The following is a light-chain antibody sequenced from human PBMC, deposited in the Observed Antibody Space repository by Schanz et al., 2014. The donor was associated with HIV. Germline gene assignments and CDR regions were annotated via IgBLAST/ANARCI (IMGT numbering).Light chain of an antibody. CDR2: DND. CDR1: SSNIGNSY. Sequence: QSVLTQPPSLSAAPGQKVTISCSGSSSNIGNSYVSWYQQLPGTAPKLLIYDNDKRPSGIPDRFSGSKFGTSATLGITGLQAGDEADYYCGTWDGTLHSGVFGGGTKLTVL. V-gene: IGLV1-51*01. CDR3: GTWDGTLHSGV. J-gene: IGLJ2*01.